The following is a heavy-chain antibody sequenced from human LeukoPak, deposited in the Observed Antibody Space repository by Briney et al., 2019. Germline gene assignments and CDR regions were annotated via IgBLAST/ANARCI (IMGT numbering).Heavy chain of an antibody. CDR3: AKPLEKYTYGGNFDY. D-gene: IGHD4-23*01. Sequence: PGGSLRLSCEASGFTFSSYARSWVRQAPGKGPAWVSVISSSADSTYYADSVKGRFTISRDNSKNTLFLQMNSLRAEDTAVYYCAKPLEKYTYGGNFDYWGQGILVTVSS. CDR1: GFTFSSYA. V-gene: IGHV3-23*01. CDR2: ISSSADST. J-gene: IGHJ4*02.